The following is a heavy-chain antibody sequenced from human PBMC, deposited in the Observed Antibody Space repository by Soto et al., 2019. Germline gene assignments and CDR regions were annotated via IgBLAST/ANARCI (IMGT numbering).Heavy chain of an antibody. CDR2: FDPEDGET. V-gene: IGHV1-24*01. J-gene: IGHJ4*02. CDR1: GYTFTSYA. CDR3: ATEPLYLGPVDY. Sequence: ASVKVSCKASGYTFTSYAMHWVRQAPGKGLEWMGGFDPEDGETIYAQKFQGRVTMTEDTSTDTAYMELSSLRSEDTAVYYCATEPLYLGPVDYWGQGTLVTVSS. D-gene: IGHD2-8*01.